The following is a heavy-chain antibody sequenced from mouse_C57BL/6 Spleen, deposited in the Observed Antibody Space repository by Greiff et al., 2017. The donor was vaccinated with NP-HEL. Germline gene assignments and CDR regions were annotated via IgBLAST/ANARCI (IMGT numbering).Heavy chain of an antibody. J-gene: IGHJ3*01. CDR1: GYTFTSYD. Sequence: QVQLQQSGPELVKPGASVKLSCKASGYTFTSYDINWVKQRPGQGLEWIGWIYPRDGSTKYNEKFKGKATLTVDTSSSTAYMELHSLTSEDSAVYFCAISSIYDGLTWFAYWGQGTLVTVSA. CDR2: IYPRDGST. V-gene: IGHV1-85*01. CDR3: AISSIYDGLTWFAY. D-gene: IGHD2-3*01.